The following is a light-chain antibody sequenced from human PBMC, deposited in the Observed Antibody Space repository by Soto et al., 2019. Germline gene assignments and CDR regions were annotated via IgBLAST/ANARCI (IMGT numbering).Light chain of an antibody. CDR1: QSVSSSY. CDR2: GAS. CDR3: QQYGSSPPVT. Sequence: EIVLTQSPGTLSLSPGERATLSCRASQSVSSSYLAWYQQKPGQAPRLLIYGASSRATGIPDRFSGSGSGTDFTLTIGRPEPEDFAVYYCQQYGSSPPVTFGGGTKVEIK. V-gene: IGKV3-20*01. J-gene: IGKJ4*01.